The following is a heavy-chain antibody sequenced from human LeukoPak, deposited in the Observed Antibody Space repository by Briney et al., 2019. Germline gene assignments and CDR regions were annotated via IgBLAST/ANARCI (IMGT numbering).Heavy chain of an antibody. CDR1: GGSISSYY. Sequence: SETLSLTCTVSGGSISSYYWSWIPRPPGKGLERIGYIYYSGSTNYNPSLKSRVTISVDTSKNQFSLKLSSVTAADTAVYYCARDAYYSFVPRGQGTLVPVSS. D-gene: IGHD1-26*01. CDR2: IYYSGST. V-gene: IGHV4-59*01. CDR3: ARDAYYSFVP. J-gene: IGHJ5*02.